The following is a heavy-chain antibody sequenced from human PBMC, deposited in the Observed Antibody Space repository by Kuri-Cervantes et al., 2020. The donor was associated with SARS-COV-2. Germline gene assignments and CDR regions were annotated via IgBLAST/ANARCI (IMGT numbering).Heavy chain of an antibody. D-gene: IGHD6-13*01. CDR1: EITFSSYS. V-gene: IGHV3-21*01. Sequence: YCAASEITFSSYSINWARQAPGKGLEWVSSISSSTSYIYYEDSVKVRFTISRDNAKNSLYLQMNSLRAEDTAIYYCARDRSSNWFSTRVAFDIWGQGTMVTVSS. J-gene: IGHJ3*02. CDR2: ISSSTSYI. CDR3: ARDRSSNWFSTRVAFDI.